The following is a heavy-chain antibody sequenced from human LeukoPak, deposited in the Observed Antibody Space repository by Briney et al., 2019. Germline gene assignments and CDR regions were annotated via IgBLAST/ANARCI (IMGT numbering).Heavy chain of an antibody. J-gene: IGHJ4*02. CDR2: ISAYNGNT. CDR1: GYTFTSYG. D-gene: IGHD1-26*01. Sequence: ASVKASCKASGYTFTSYGISWVRQAPGQGLEWMGWISAYNGNTNYAQKLQGRVTMTTDTSTSTAYMELRSLRSDDTAVYYCARDLTRWVVGAIDYWGQGTLVTVSS. CDR3: ARDLTRWVVGAIDY. V-gene: IGHV1-18*01.